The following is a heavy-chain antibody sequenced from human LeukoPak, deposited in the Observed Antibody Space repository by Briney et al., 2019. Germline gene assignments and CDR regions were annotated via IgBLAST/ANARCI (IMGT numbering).Heavy chain of an antibody. D-gene: IGHD5-18*01. CDR1: GGSFSGYY. J-gene: IGHJ6*02. Sequence: SETLSLTCAVYGGSFSGYYWSWIRQPPGKGLEWIGEISHSGSTNYNPSLKSRVTISVDTSKNQFSLKLSSVTAADTAVYYCARCGSWLASYYYYGMDVWGQGTTVTVSS. V-gene: IGHV4-34*01. CDR3: ARCGSWLASYYYYGMDV. CDR2: ISHSGST.